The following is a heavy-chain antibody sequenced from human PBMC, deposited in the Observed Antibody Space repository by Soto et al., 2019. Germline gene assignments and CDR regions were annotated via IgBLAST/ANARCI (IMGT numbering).Heavy chain of an antibody. V-gene: IGHV1-3*01. D-gene: IGHD5-12*01. CDR3: ARAISGYVT. J-gene: IGHJ4*02. CDR1: GITFSTYA. Sequence: GASVQVSCKASGITFSTYAIHWVRQAPGQGLEWMGWINAGNGNTRYSQKFQGRVTLTRDTTASTTYMDLSSLRSEDTAIYYCARAISGYVTWGQGTLVTVSS. CDR2: INAGNGNT.